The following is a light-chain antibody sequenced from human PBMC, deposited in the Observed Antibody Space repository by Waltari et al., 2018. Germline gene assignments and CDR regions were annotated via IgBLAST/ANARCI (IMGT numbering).Light chain of an antibody. V-gene: IGLV2-23*01. Sequence: QSALTQPASVSGSPGQSITISCTGTSSDVGGYNLVSWYQHHPGKAPKLIIYEGSKRHAGVSYRFSGSKSGYTASLTISGLQAEDEADYYCCSYAGSKDLFGGGTKLTVL. J-gene: IGLJ2*01. CDR3: CSYAGSKDL. CDR1: SSDVGGYNL. CDR2: EGS.